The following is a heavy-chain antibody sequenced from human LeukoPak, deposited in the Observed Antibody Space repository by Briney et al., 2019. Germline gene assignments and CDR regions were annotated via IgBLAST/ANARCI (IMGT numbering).Heavy chain of an antibody. J-gene: IGHJ4*02. V-gene: IGHV4-59*01. CDR2: IYFSGGT. D-gene: IGHD5-18*01. Sequence: PSETLSLTCDFSGDSLRGYYWSWLRQPPGKGLEWFVYIYFSGGTNYNPSLKSRVTISVDTSKNQFSLKLSSVTAADTAVYYCARSGHSYGTYYFDYWGQRSLVTVSS. CDR3: ARSGHSYGTYYFDY. CDR1: GDSLRGYY.